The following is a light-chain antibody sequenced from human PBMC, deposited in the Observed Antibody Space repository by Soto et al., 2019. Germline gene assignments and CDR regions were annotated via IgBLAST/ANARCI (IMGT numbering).Light chain of an antibody. CDR1: QSVFSS. CDR2: GAA. CDR3: QHYNNWPRT. J-gene: IGKJ1*01. Sequence: LVMTQSPATLSVSPGERATLSCRASQSVFSSLAWYQQKPGQAPRLLIYGAATRATGIPARFSGSGSGTEFTLTINSLQSEDFAVYYCQHYNNWPRTFGQGTKVDI. V-gene: IGKV3-15*01.